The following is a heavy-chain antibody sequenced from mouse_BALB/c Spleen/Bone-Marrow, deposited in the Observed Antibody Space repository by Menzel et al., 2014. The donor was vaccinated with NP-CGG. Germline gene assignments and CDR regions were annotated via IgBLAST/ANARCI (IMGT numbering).Heavy chain of an antibody. Sequence: EVKLVESGAELVKPGASVKLSCTASGFNIKDTYMHWVKQRPEQGLEWIGRIDPANGNTKYDPKFQGKATITADTSSNTAYLQLSSLTSEDTAVYYCARLDLFACWGQGTLVTVSA. J-gene: IGHJ3*01. CDR3: ARLDLFAC. CDR1: GFNIKDTY. V-gene: IGHV14-3*02. CDR2: IDPANGNT.